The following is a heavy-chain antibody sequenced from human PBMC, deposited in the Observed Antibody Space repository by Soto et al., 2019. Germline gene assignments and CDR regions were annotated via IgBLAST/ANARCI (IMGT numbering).Heavy chain of an antibody. CDR3: ARDSRGYYSFDY. Sequence: GGSLRLSCAASGFTVSSHYMSWVRQAPGKGLEWVSVIYSGGTTYYADSVKGRFTISRDNSKNTLYLQMNSLRAEDTAVYYCARDSRGYYSFDYWGQGTLVTVSS. J-gene: IGHJ4*02. CDR1: GFTVSSHY. D-gene: IGHD3-3*01. V-gene: IGHV3-53*01. CDR2: IYSGGTT.